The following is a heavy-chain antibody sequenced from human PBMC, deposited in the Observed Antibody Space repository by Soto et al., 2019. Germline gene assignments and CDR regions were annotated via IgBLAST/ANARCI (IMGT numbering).Heavy chain of an antibody. D-gene: IGHD3-3*01. V-gene: IGHV3-23*01. J-gene: IGHJ3*02. CDR1: GFTFSSYA. CDR2: ISGSGGST. Sequence: GGSLRLSCAASGFTFSSYAMSWVRQAPGKGLEWVSAISGSGGSTYYADSVKGRFTISRDNSKNTLYLQMNSLRAEDTAVYYCAKDLGGLYYDFWSGYTFDAFDIWGQGTMVTVS. CDR3: AKDLGGLYYDFWSGYTFDAFDI.